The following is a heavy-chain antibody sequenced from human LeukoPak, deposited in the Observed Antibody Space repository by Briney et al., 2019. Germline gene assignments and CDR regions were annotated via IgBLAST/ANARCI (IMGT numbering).Heavy chain of an antibody. V-gene: IGHV3-53*04. Sequence: PGGSLRLSCAASGFTVSSNYMSWVRQAPGKGLEWVSVIYSGGSTYYADSVKGRFTISRHNSKNTLFLQMNSLRAEDTAVYYCARPQDGYNVFDAFALWGQGTMVTVSS. CDR1: GFTVSSNY. J-gene: IGHJ3*01. D-gene: IGHD5-24*01. CDR2: IYSGGST. CDR3: ARPQDGYNVFDAFAL.